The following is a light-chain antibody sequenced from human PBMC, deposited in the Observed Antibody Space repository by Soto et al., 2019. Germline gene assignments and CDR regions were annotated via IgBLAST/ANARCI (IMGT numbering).Light chain of an antibody. Sequence: EIVLTQSPATLSLSPGERATLSCRASQSVSRYLAWYQHKPGQAPRLLIYDASNRATGIPARFSGSGSGTDFTLTISSLEPEDFAVYYCRQRSNWPPIFTFGPGTKVDIK. J-gene: IGKJ3*01. CDR3: RQRSNWPPIFT. V-gene: IGKV3-11*01. CDR1: QSVSRY. CDR2: DAS.